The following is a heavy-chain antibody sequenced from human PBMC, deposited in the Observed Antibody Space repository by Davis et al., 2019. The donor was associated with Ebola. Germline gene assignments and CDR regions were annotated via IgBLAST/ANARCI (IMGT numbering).Heavy chain of an antibody. D-gene: IGHD1-7*01. Sequence: PSETLSLTCTVSGGSISSHYWSWIRQPPGKGLEWIGYIYYSGSTNYNPSLKSRVTLSVDTSKNQFSLKLSSVTAADTAVYYCARGGNWNSPWYMDVWGKGTTVTVSS. CDR2: IYYSGST. V-gene: IGHV4-59*08. CDR3: ARGGNWNSPWYMDV. CDR1: GGSISSHY. J-gene: IGHJ6*03.